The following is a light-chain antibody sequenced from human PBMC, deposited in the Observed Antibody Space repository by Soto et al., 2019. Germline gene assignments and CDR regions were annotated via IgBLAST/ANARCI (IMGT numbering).Light chain of an antibody. CDR1: SSDFGNYQF. CDR3: CSFTSSNTHV. V-gene: IGLV2-23*02. Sequence: QSALTQPASVSGSPGQSITISCTGTSSDFGNYQFGSWYQQHPGKVPKLILFEVSKRPSGVSGRFSGSKSGNTASLTISGLQAEDEADYYCCSFTSSNTHVFGTGTKVTV. J-gene: IGLJ1*01. CDR2: EVS.